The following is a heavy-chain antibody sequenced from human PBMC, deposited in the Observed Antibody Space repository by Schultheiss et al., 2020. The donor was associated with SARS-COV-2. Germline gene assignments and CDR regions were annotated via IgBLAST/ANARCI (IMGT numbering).Heavy chain of an antibody. D-gene: IGHD3-10*01. J-gene: IGHJ5*02. CDR2: IIYDGSNK. V-gene: IGHV3-30-3*01. Sequence: GGSLRLSCAASGFTFSSYAMHWVRQAPGKGLEWVAVIIYDGSNKYYADSVKGRFTISRDNSKNTLYLQMSSLRRDDTALYYCARVGRGYSLGSGFDPWGQGTLVTVSS. CDR1: GFTFSSYA. CDR3: ARVGRGYSLGSGFDP.